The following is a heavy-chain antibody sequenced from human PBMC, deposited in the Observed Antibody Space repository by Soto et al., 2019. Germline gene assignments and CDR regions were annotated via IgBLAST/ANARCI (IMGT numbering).Heavy chain of an antibody. J-gene: IGHJ4*02. CDR3: FNVAFGY. V-gene: IGHV3-48*04. CDR1: GFTFSSYS. CDR2: ISSSSSTI. Sequence: PGGSLRLSCAASGFTFSSYSMNWVRQAPGKGLEWVSYISSSSSTIYCADSVKGRFTISRDNAKNSLYLQMDSLRVEDTALYYCFNVAFGYWGRGTLVTVSS.